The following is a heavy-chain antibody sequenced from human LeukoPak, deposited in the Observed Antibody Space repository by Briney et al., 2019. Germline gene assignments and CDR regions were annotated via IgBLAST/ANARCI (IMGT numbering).Heavy chain of an antibody. CDR3: ARDKGGYYGMDV. V-gene: IGHV3-48*04. CDR2: ISSSGSTI. D-gene: IGHD3-16*01. CDR1: GFTFSSYS. J-gene: IGHJ6*02. Sequence: GGSLRLSCAASGFTFSSYSMNWVRQAPGKGLEWVSYISSSGSTIYYADSVKGRFTISRDNAKNSLYLQMNSLRAEDTAVYYCARDKGGYYGMDVWGQGTTVTVSS.